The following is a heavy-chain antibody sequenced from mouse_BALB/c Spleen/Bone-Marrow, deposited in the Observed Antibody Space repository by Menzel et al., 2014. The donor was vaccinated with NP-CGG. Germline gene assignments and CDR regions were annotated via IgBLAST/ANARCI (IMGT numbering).Heavy chain of an antibody. CDR3: SKDGGYDYSYYFDY. V-gene: IGHV5-6-4*01. D-gene: IGHD2-4*01. CDR2: ISSGGHDT. CDR1: GLTFSAYS. J-gene: IGHJ2*01. Sequence: EVQLVESGGGLVKPGGSLKLSCAASGLTFSAYSMSWVRQTPEKRLEWVATISSGGHDTYYPDSVKGRFTISRDNAKNTLYLQMNSLKSVDSAVYYCSKDGGYDYSYYFDYWGQGTTLTVSS.